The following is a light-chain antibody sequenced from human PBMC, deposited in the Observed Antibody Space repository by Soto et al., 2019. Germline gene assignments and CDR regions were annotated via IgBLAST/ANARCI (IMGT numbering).Light chain of an antibody. CDR1: SSNIGAGYD. CDR3: HSFDTSLSGVLV. V-gene: IGLV1-40*01. J-gene: IGLJ2*01. CDR2: DNN. Sequence: QSVLTQPPSVSGAPGQRVTISCTGSSSNIGAGYDVHWYKQLPGTAPKLLIYDNNNRPSGVPDRFSGSKSDTSASLAITGLQAEDEADYYCHSFDTSLSGVLVFGGGTKLTVL.